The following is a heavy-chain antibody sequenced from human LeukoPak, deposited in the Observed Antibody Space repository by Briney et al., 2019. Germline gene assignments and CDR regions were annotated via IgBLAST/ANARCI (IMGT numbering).Heavy chain of an antibody. V-gene: IGHV3-48*01. CDR3: AREGPYYYGSGSYFDAFDI. Sequence: PGGSLRLSCAASGFTFSSYSMNWVRQAPGKGLEWVSYISSSCSTIYYADSVKGRFTISRDNAKNSLYLQMNSLRAEDTAVYYCAREGPYYYGSGSYFDAFDIWGQGTMVTVSS. CDR1: GFTFSSYS. J-gene: IGHJ3*02. D-gene: IGHD3-10*01. CDR2: ISSSCSTI.